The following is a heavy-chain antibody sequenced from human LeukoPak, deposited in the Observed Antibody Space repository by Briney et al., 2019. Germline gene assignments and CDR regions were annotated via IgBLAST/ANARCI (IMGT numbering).Heavy chain of an antibody. Sequence: ASVKVSCKASGYTFTGYYMHRVRQAPGQGLEWMGWINPNSGGTNYAQKFQGRVTMTRDTSISTAYMELSSLRSDDTAVYYCARAPYYYYGMDVWGQGTTVTVSS. CDR1: GYTFTGYY. CDR3: ARAPYYYYGMDV. V-gene: IGHV1-2*02. CDR2: INPNSGGT. J-gene: IGHJ6*02.